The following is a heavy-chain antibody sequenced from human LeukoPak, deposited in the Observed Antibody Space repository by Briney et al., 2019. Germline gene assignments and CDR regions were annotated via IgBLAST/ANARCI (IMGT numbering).Heavy chain of an antibody. Sequence: SEALSLTCTVSGYSISSGYYWGWIRQPPGKGLEWIGSMYHSGSTYYNPSLKSRVTISVDTSKSQFSLKLSSVTAADTAVYYCARSKDILTGYCFDYWGQGTLVTVSS. V-gene: IGHV4-38-2*02. J-gene: IGHJ4*02. CDR2: MYHSGST. D-gene: IGHD3-9*01. CDR1: GYSISSGYY. CDR3: ARSKDILTGYCFDY.